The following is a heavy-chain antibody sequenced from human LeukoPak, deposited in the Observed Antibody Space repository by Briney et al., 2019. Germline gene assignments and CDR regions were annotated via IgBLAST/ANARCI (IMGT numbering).Heavy chain of an antibody. CDR2: IDNDGST. Sequence: SETLSLTCTVSGDSMSSGTYYWGWIRQPPGKGLEWIGSIDNDGSTYYSPSLKSRVTISVDTSKNQFTLNLSSVTAADTAVYYCANIVVVTAIPWGQGTLVTVSS. D-gene: IGHD2-21*02. CDR1: GDSMSSGTYY. V-gene: IGHV4-39*01. J-gene: IGHJ5*02. CDR3: ANIVVVTAIP.